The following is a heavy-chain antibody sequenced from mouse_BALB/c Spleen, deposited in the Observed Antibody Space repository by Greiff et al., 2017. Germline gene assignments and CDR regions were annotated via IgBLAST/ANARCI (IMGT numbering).Heavy chain of an antibody. CDR2: ISSGGSYT. CDR3: ARRGGTTVVDAMDY. CDR1: GFTFSSYA. Sequence: DVKLVESGGGLVKPGGSLKLSCAASGFTFSSYAMSWVRQTPEKRLEWVATISSGGSYTYYPDSVKGRFTISRDNAKNTLYLQMSSLRSEDTAMYYCARRGGTTVVDAMDYWGQGTSVTVSS. J-gene: IGHJ4*01. D-gene: IGHD1-1*01. V-gene: IGHV5-9-3*01.